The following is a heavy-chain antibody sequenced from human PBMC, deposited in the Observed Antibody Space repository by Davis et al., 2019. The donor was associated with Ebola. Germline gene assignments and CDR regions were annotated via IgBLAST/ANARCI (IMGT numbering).Heavy chain of an antibody. CDR3: ARLGRFLEWLGADGY. J-gene: IGHJ4*02. D-gene: IGHD3-3*01. CDR2: IYYSGST. Sequence: SETLSLTCTVSGGSISSSSYYWGWISQPPGKGLEWIGSIYYSGSTYYNPSLKSRVTISVDTSKNQFSLKLSSVTAADTAVYYCARLGRFLEWLGADGYWGQGTLVTVSS. CDR1: GGSISSSSYY. V-gene: IGHV4-39*01.